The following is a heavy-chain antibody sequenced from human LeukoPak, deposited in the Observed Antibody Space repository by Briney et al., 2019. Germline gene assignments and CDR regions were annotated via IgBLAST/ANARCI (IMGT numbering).Heavy chain of an antibody. V-gene: IGHV1-69*05. CDR3: AREETTLCSSTSSNPGKGYDI. CDR1: GGTFSSYS. CDR2: IIPMYDTT. D-gene: IGHD2-2*01. Sequence: SVKVSCKSSGGTFSSYSISWVRQAPGKGLEWMGGIIPMYDTTSYAQNFQGRVSITTDESMSKAYMELSGLRSEDTAVYYCAREETTLCSSTSSNPGKGYDIWGQGKKVTVSS. J-gene: IGHJ3*02.